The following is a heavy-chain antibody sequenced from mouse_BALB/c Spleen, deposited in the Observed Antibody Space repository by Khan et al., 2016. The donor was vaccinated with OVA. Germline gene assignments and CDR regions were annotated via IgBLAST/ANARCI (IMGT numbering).Heavy chain of an antibody. V-gene: IGHV2-6-5*01. CDR3: AKGVWSYYFTLDY. J-gene: IGHJ4*01. CDR1: GFSLTDYG. CDR2: IWGGGST. Sequence: QVQLKQSGPGLVAPSQSLSITCTVSGFSLTDYGVSWIRQPPGESLEWLGVIWGGGSTYYNSALKSRLSISKDNSKSQVFLKMNSLQTDDTAIYYCAKGVWSYYFTLDYGGQGTSVTVSS. D-gene: IGHD2-10*02.